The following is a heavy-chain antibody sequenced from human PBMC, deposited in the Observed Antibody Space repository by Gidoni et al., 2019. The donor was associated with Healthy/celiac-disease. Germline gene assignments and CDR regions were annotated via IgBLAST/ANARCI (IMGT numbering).Heavy chain of an antibody. V-gene: IGHV3-43D*04. CDR1: GFTFADYA. Sequence: EVQLVEPGGVVVQPGGSLRLSCAASGFTFADYAIHWVRQAPGKGLEWVSLISWDGGSTYYADSVKGRFTISRDNSKNSLYLQMNSLRAEDTALYYCAKDDGAYGGNSEGGLDYWGQGTLVTVSS. D-gene: IGHD4-17*01. J-gene: IGHJ4*02. CDR3: AKDDGAYGGNSEGGLDY. CDR2: ISWDGGST.